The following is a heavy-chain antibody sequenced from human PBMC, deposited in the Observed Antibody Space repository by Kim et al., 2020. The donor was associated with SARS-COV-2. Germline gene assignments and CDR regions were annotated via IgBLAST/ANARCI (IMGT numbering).Heavy chain of an antibody. D-gene: IGHD3-3*01. Sequence: TYYNPSLKSRVTISVDTSKNQFSLKLSSVTAADTAVYYCARHNWNYGMDVWGQGTTVTVSS. J-gene: IGHJ6*02. CDR2: T. V-gene: IGHV4-39*01. CDR3: ARHNWNYGMDV.